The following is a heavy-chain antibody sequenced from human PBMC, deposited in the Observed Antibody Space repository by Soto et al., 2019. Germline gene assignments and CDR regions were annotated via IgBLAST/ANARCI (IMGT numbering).Heavy chain of an antibody. Sequence: GGSLRLSCAASGFTFSSYAMSWVRQAPGKGLEWVSAISGSGGSTYYADSVKGRFTISRDNSKNTLYLQMNSLRAEDTAVYYCAKDLGEQQLVFGFDYWGQGTLVTVSS. CDR1: GFTFSSYA. D-gene: IGHD6-13*01. V-gene: IGHV3-23*01. CDR3: AKDLGEQQLVFGFDY. J-gene: IGHJ4*02. CDR2: ISGSGGST.